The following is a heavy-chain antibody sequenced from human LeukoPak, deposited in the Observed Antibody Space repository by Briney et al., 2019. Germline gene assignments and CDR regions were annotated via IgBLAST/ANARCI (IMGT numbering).Heavy chain of an antibody. D-gene: IGHD4-23*01. CDR3: ARAGATVVTPGDY. Sequence: GGSLRLSCAASGFTFTTYSMNWVRQAPGKEPEWVSAVSSSSDYIYYADSVKGRFTISRDNAKNSLYLQMNSLRAEDTAVYYCARAGATVVTPGDYWGQGTLVTVSS. CDR2: VSSSSDYI. CDR1: GFTFTTYS. J-gene: IGHJ4*02. V-gene: IGHV3-21*01.